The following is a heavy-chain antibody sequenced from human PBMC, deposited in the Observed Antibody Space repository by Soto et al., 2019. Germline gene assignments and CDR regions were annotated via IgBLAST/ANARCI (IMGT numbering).Heavy chain of an antibody. CDR2: MNPNSGNT. CDR3: VRANWLGSGSYYKGDYYYYGMDV. D-gene: IGHD3-10*01. V-gene: IGHV1-8*01. CDR1: GYTFTSYD. Sequence: GASVKVSCKASGYTFTSYDINWVRQATGQGLEWMGWMNPNSGNTGYAQKFQGRVTMTRNTSISTAYMELSSLRSEDTAVYYCVRANWLGSGSYYKGDYYYYGMDVWGQGTTVTVSS. J-gene: IGHJ6*02.